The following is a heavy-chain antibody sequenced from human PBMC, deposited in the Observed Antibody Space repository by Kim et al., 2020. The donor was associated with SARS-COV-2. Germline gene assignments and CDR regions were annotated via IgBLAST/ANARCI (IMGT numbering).Heavy chain of an antibody. CDR3: ARDLGWFGEKREYYFDY. CDR1: GDSVSSNSAA. J-gene: IGHJ4*02. Sequence: SQTLSLTCAISGDSVSSNSAAWNWIRQSPSRGLEWLGRTYYRSKWYNDYAVSVKSRITINPDTSKNQFSLQLNSVTPEDTAVYYCARDLGWFGEKREYYFDYWGQGTLVTVSS. CDR2: TYYRSKWYN. V-gene: IGHV6-1*01. D-gene: IGHD3-10*01.